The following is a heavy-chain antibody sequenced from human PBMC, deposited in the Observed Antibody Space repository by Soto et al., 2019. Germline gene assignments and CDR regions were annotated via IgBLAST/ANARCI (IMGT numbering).Heavy chain of an antibody. CDR2: IWYDGSNK. Sequence: PGGSLRLSCAASGFTFSSYGMHWVRQAPGKGLEWVAVIWYDGSNKYYADTVKGRFTISRDNSKNTLYLQMNSLRAEDTAVYYCSRERWATAMGHFDYWGQGTLVTVSS. V-gene: IGHV3-33*08. CDR3: SRERWATAMGHFDY. CDR1: GFTFSSYG. D-gene: IGHD5-18*01. J-gene: IGHJ4*02.